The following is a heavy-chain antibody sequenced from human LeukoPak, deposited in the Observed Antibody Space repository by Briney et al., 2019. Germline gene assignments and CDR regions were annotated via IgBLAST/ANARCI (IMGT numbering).Heavy chain of an antibody. Sequence: PGGSLRLSCAASGFTFSRYAMSWVRQAPGKGLEWVSAISTTGGTTYYADSVKGRFTISRDNSKNTLHLQMNSLRAEDTAVYYCAKGAGYCSRTSCYPIDYWGQGALVTVSS. CDR3: AKGAGYCSRTSCYPIDY. CDR1: GFTFSRYA. J-gene: IGHJ4*02. V-gene: IGHV3-23*01. CDR2: ISTTGGTT. D-gene: IGHD2-2*01.